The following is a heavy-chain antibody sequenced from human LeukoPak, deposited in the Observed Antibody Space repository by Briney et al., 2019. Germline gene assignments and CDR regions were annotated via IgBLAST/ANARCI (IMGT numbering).Heavy chain of an antibody. Sequence: PGGSLRLSCSASGFTFSSYAMHWVRQAPGKGLGCVSAISSNGGSTYYADSVKGRFTISRDNSKNTLYLQMSSLRAEDTAVYYCVKGALDYLSYFDYWGQGTLVTVSS. J-gene: IGHJ4*02. V-gene: IGHV3-64D*09. D-gene: IGHD3-16*01. CDR2: ISSNGGST. CDR3: VKGALDYLSYFDY. CDR1: GFTFSSYA.